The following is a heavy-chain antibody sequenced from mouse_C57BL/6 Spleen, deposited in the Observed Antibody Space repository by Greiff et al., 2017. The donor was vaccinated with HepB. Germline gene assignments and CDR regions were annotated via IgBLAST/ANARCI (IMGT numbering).Heavy chain of an antibody. CDR3: ARAPRGVFDY. J-gene: IGHJ2*01. CDR1: GFTFSDYG. V-gene: IGHV5-17*01. Sequence: EVKVEESGGGLVKPGGSLKLSCAASGFTFSDYGMHWVRQAPEKGLEWVAYISSGSSTIYYADTVKGRFTISRDNAKNTLFLQMTSLRSEDTAMYYCARAPRGVFDYWGQGTTLTVSS. CDR2: ISSGSSTI. D-gene: IGHD2-10*02.